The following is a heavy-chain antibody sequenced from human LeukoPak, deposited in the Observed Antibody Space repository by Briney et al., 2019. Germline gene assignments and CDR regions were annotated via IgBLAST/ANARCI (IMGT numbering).Heavy chain of an antibody. Sequence: SETLSLTCTVSGGSISSGDYYWSWIRQPPGRGLEWIGYIYYSGSTYYNPSLKSRVSISVDTSKNQFSLKLSSVTAADTAVYYCARSRFVAVAGRHAFDIWGQGTMVTVSS. CDR1: GGSISSGDYY. V-gene: IGHV4-30-4*08. D-gene: IGHD6-19*01. J-gene: IGHJ3*02. CDR3: ARSRFVAVAGRHAFDI. CDR2: IYYSGST.